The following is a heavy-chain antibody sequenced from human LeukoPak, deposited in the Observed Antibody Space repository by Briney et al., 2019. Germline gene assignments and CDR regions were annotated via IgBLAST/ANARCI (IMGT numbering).Heavy chain of an antibody. Sequence: ASVKVSCKASGYTFTSYDINWVRQATGQGLEWMGWMSPNSGNTGYAQKFQGRVTMTRNTSISTAYMELSSLRSEDTAVYYCARVATVTTGNYYYYYGMDVWGQGTTVTVSS. J-gene: IGHJ6*02. V-gene: IGHV1-8*01. CDR3: ARVATVTTGNYYYYYGMDV. CDR2: MSPNSGNT. D-gene: IGHD4-11*01. CDR1: GYTFTSYD.